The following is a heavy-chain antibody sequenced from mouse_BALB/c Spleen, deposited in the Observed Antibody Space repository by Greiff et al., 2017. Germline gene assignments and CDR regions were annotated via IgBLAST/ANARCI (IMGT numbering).Heavy chain of an antibody. D-gene: IGHD1-1*01. Sequence: EVKLVESGAELVKPGASVKLSCTASGFNIKDTYMHWVKQRPEQGLEWIGRIDPANGNTKYDPKFQGKATITADTSSNTAYLQLSSLTSEDTAVYYCARPYYYGSSYLDYWGQGTTLTVSS. V-gene: IGHV14-3*02. CDR1: GFNIKDTY. CDR3: ARPYYYGSSYLDY. CDR2: IDPANGNT. J-gene: IGHJ2*01.